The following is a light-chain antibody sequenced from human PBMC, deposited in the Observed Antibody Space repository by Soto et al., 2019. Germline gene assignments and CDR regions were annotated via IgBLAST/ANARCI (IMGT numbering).Light chain of an antibody. V-gene: IGKV3-15*01. Sequence: EIVLTQSPGTLSLSPGEGATLSCRARQSVSSSYLAWYQQKPGRAPRLLMYGASTRATGIPARFSGSGSGTEFTLTISSLQSEDFAVYYCQQYNNWPLTFGQGTKVDI. J-gene: IGKJ1*01. CDR3: QQYNNWPLT. CDR2: GAS. CDR1: QSVSSSY.